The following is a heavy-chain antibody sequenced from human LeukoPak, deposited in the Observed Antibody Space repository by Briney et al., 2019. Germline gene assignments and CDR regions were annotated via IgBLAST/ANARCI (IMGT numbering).Heavy chain of an antibody. D-gene: IGHD3-22*01. CDR3: ASPRHSSGYLDAFDI. J-gene: IGHJ3*02. CDR2: ISYDGSNK. CDR1: GFTFSSYA. V-gene: IGHV3-30-3*01. Sequence: GRSLRLSCAASGFTFSSYAMHWVRQAPGEGLKWVAVISYDGSNKYYADSVKGRFTISRDNSKNTLYLQMNSLRAEDTAVYYCASPRHSSGYLDAFDIWGQGTMVTVSS.